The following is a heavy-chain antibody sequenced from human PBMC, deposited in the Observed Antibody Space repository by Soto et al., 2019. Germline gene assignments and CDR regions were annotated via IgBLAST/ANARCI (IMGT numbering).Heavy chain of an antibody. J-gene: IGHJ6*02. D-gene: IGHD2-15*01. CDR1: GGTFSSYA. Sequence: QVQLVQSGAEVKKPGSSVKVSCKASGGTFSSYAISWVRQAPGQGLEWMGGIIPIFGTANYAQKFQGRVTITADESTSTAYMELSRLRSEDTAVYYCARGGGYCSGGSCYSRWYYYYGMDVWGQGTTVTVSS. V-gene: IGHV1-69*01. CDR2: IIPIFGTA. CDR3: ARGGGYCSGGSCYSRWYYYYGMDV.